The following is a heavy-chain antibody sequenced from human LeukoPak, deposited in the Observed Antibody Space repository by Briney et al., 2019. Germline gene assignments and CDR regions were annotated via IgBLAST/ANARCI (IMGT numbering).Heavy chain of an antibody. Sequence: SVKVSCKASGFTFTSSAMQWVRQARGQRLGWIGWIVVGSGNTNYAQNFQERVTITRDMSTGTAYMELSSLRSEDTAVYYCAANTPRVVREDAFDIWGQGTMVTVSS. CDR3: AANTPRVVREDAFDI. CDR1: GFTFTSSA. V-gene: IGHV1-58*02. J-gene: IGHJ3*02. CDR2: IVVGSGNT. D-gene: IGHD2-21*01.